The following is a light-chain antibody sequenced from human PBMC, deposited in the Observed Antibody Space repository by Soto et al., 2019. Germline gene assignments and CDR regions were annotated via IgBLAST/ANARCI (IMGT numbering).Light chain of an antibody. CDR2: DVS. J-gene: IGLJ3*02. V-gene: IGLV2-14*01. CDR1: SSDVGGYNY. CDR3: SSYTSSSTPWV. Sequence: QSALTQPASVSGSPGQSITISCTGTSSDVGGYNYVSWYQQHPGQAPKLMIYDVSNRPSGVSNRFSGSKSGNTASLTISGLQAEDEADYYCSSYTSSSTPWVFGGGTNLTVL.